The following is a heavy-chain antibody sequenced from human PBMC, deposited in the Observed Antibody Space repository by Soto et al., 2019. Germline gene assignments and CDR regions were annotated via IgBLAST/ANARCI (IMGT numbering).Heavy chain of an antibody. D-gene: IGHD1-26*01. CDR3: ARDGGRHSGGIDY. CDR2: IIPNFGTA. V-gene: IGHV1-69*01. J-gene: IGHJ4*02. Sequence: QVQLVQSGAEVKKPGSSVKVSCKASGGTFSSYSINWVRQAPGQGLEWMGEIIPNFGTANYAQKFQGRVTITADESTSTAYMELSSLRSEDTDVYYCARDGGRHSGGIDYWGQGTLVTVSS. CDR1: GGTFSSYS.